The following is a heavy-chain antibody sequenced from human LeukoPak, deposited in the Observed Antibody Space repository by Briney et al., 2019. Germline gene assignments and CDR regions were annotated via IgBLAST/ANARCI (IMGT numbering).Heavy chain of an antibody. Sequence: SETLSLTCTVSGGSVNSDIYYWYWIRQPPGKGLEWIGSIYYSGSTYYNPSLKSRVTISVDTSKNQFSLKLSSVTAADTAVYYCARDTRGTDYFDYWGQGTLVTVSS. CDR1: GGSVNSDIYY. CDR2: IYYSGST. J-gene: IGHJ4*02. V-gene: IGHV4-39*07. CDR3: ARDTRGTDYFDY.